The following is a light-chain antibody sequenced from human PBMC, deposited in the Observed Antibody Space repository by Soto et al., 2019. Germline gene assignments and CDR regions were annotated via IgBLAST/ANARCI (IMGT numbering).Light chain of an antibody. CDR1: QSVSSY. CDR3: QQFANSYT. V-gene: IGKV3-11*01. Sequence: ETVMTQSPATLSVSPGERATLSFRASQSVSSYLAWYQQRPGQARRLLIYDASNRATGIPARFSGSGSGTDFTLTIDNLEPEDFAVYYCQQFANSYTFGQGTKVDIK. CDR2: DAS. J-gene: IGKJ2*01.